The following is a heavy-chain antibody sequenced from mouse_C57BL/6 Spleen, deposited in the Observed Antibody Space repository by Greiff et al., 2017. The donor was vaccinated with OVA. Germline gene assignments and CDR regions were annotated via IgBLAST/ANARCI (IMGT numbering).Heavy chain of an antibody. J-gene: IGHJ4*01. CDR3: ARGDYPYYAMDY. CDR2: INPNYGTT. V-gene: IGHV1-39*01. D-gene: IGHD2-4*01. Sequence: EVQLQESGPELVKPGASVKISCKASGYSFTDYNMNWVKQSNGKSLEWIGVINPNYGTTSYNQKFKGKATLTVDQSSSTAYMLLSSLTSEDSAVYFCARGDYPYYAMDYWGQGTPVTVSS. CDR1: GYSFTDYN.